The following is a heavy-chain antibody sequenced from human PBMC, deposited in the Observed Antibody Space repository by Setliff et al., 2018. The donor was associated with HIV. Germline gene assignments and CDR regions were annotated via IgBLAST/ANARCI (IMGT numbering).Heavy chain of an antibody. V-gene: IGHV3-72*01. CDR1: GFSFSDRR. J-gene: IGHJ4*02. CDR3: AMTNSPAYFGYLND. CDR2: IRNKIRGYTT. Sequence: AGGSLRLSCAGSGFSFSDRRIDWVRQAPGKGLEWIGRIRNKIRGYTTDHAASVRGRFTMSRDDSKKSVYLQMNSLQPEDTAVYYCAMTNSPAYFGYLNDWGRGTLVTVSS. D-gene: IGHD3-16*01.